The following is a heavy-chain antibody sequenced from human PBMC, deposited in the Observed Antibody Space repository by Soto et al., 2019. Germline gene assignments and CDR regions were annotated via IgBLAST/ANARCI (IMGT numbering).Heavy chain of an antibody. J-gene: IGHJ6*03. V-gene: IGHV4-34*01. Sequence: SETLSLTCAVYSGSFSGYYWSWIRQPPGKGLEWIGEINHSGSTNYNPSLKSRVTISVDTSKNQFSLKLSSVTAADTAVYYCARGVKDIVVVVALLKPHYYIDVWGKGTTVTVSS. CDR1: SGSFSGYY. D-gene: IGHD2-15*01. CDR3: ARGVKDIVVVVALLKPHYYIDV. CDR2: INHSGST.